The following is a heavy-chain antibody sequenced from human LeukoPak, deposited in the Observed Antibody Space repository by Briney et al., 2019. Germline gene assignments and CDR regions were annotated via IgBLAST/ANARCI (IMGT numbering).Heavy chain of an antibody. Sequence: ASETLSLTCSVSGVSISSSNSYWGWIRQPPGKGLEWIGSIYYTGNTYYNASLKSRVTISIDTSKNQFSLRLTSVTAADTAVYYRARQTGSGLFILPGGQGTLVTVSS. CDR1: GVSISSSNSY. V-gene: IGHV4-39*01. J-gene: IGHJ4*02. CDR2: IYYTGNT. CDR3: ARQTGSGLFILP. D-gene: IGHD3/OR15-3a*01.